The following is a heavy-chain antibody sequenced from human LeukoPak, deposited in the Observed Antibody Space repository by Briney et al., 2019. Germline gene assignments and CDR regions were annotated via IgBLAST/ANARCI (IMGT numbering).Heavy chain of an antibody. Sequence: NASETLSLTCAVSGVSISSGGYSWSWIRQPPGKGLEWIGYICHSGSTYYNPSLKSRVTISVDRSKNQFSLKLSSVTAADTAVYYCARIEGEYCSGGSCYSWYYFDYWGQGTLVTVSS. CDR3: ARIEGEYCSGGSCYSWYYFDY. D-gene: IGHD2-15*01. CDR1: GVSISSGGYS. J-gene: IGHJ4*02. CDR2: ICHSGST. V-gene: IGHV4-30-2*01.